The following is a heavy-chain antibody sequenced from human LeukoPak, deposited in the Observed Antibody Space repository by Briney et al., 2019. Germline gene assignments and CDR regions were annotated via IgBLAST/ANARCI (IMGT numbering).Heavy chain of an antibody. V-gene: IGHV3-64*01. CDR3: ARDSVGATQNSVWFDP. D-gene: IGHD1-26*01. CDR1: GFTFSSYA. J-gene: IGHJ5*02. Sequence: GGSLRLSCAASGFTFSSYAMHWVRQAPGKGLEYVSAISSNGGSTYYANSVKGRFTISRDNSKNTLYLQMGSLRAEDMAVYYCARDSVGATQNSVWFDPWGQGNLVTVSS. CDR2: ISSNGGST.